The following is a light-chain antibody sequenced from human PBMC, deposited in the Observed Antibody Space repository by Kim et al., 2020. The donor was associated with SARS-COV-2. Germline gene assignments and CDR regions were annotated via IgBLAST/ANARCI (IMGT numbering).Light chain of an antibody. Sequence: SYELTQPPSVSVSPGQTARITCSGDALPKQYAYWYQQKPGQAPVLVIYKDSERPSGIPERFSGSSSGTTVTSTISGVQAEDEADYYCQSADSSGTYKVF. CDR3: QSADSSGTYKV. V-gene: IGLV3-25*03. CDR2: KDS. J-gene: IGLJ3*02. CDR1: ALPKQY.